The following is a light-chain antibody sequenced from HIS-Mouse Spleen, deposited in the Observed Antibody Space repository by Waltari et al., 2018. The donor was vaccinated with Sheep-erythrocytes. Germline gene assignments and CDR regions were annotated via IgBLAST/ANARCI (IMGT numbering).Light chain of an antibody. J-gene: IGKJ1*01. CDR2: DAA. CDR3: QQFNNYPRT. CDR1: QGISSA. V-gene: IGKV1D-13*01. Sequence: AIQLTQSPSSLSASVGDRVTITCRASQGISSALAWYQQKPGKDPKLLIYDAASLESGVPSRFSGSGSGTDFTRTISSLQPEDVATYYCQQFNNYPRTFGQGTKVEIK.